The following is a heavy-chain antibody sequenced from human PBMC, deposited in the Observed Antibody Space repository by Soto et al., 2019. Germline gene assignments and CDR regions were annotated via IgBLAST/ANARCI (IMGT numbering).Heavy chain of an antibody. J-gene: IGHJ4*02. D-gene: IGHD3-3*01. Sequence: QVQLLQSGAEVKKPGASVKVSCKISGYTLTDLSLSWVRQAPGKGLEWMGGFDAEEGETIYPQKFQGRVSMTEDTSTGTAYMELSRLTSDDTAVYYCAITKSFDFWRIAGHYFDYWGQGTLVTVSS. CDR2: FDAEEGET. V-gene: IGHV1-24*01. CDR1: GYTLTDLS. CDR3: AITKSFDFWRIAGHYFDY.